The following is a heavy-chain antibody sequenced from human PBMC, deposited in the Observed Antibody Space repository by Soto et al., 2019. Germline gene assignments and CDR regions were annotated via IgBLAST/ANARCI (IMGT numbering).Heavy chain of an antibody. CDR1: GGSFSGYY. D-gene: IGHD3-22*01. J-gene: IGHJ6*02. V-gene: IGHV4-34*01. CDR3: ARDSYYYDSSGYYPATHGMDV. Sequence: QVQLQQWGAGLLKPSETLSLTCAVYGGSFSGYYWSWIRQPPGKGLEWIGEINHSGSTNYNPSLKSRVTISVDTSKNQFSLKLSSVTAADTAVYYCARDSYYYDSSGYYPATHGMDVWGQGTTVTVSS. CDR2: INHSGST.